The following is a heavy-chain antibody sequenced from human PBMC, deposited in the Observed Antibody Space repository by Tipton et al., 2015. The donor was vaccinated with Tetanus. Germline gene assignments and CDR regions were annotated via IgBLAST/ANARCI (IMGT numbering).Heavy chain of an antibody. CDR1: GGTFGSYA. V-gene: IGHV1-69*06. J-gene: IGHJ6*02. CDR3: ARGPRHDPKTFYAMDR. CDR2: IIPLFGTI. Sequence: QLVQSGAEVKKPGSSVRFSCEASGGTFGSYAVNWVRQAPGQGLEWMGGIIPLFGTIEYTQKFQGRVIITADKSSSPAYMELTRLTSEDTAVYYGARGPRHDPKTFYAMDRWGPGTSVIVSS. D-gene: IGHD1-1*01.